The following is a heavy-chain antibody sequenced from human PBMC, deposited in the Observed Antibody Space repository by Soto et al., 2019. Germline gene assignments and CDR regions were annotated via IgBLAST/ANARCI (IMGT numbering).Heavy chain of an antibody. D-gene: IGHD5-18*01. J-gene: IGHJ4*02. Sequence: EVQLVESGGGSVQPGGSLRLSCAASGLTFSNVWLTWVRQAPGKGLEWDGRIKSKSDGETADVAAPVKARFTISRDDSKNTVFLEMNSLKSEDTALYYCAITAMINRDSSTSFDYWGRGTQVTVSS. CDR2: IKSKSDGETA. CDR1: GLTFSNVW. CDR3: AITAMINRDSSTSFDY. V-gene: IGHV3-15*01.